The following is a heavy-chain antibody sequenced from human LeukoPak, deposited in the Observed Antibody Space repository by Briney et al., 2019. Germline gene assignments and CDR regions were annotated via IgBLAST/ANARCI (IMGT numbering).Heavy chain of an antibody. Sequence: GGSLRLSCAASGFTFSSYSTNWVRQAPGKGLEWVSSISGSSTYIYYADSVKGRFTISRDNSKNTLYLQMNSLRAEDTAVYYCAKDIRPSLTVTNPGNYWGQGTLVTVSS. V-gene: IGHV3-21*01. J-gene: IGHJ4*02. CDR3: AKDIRPSLTVTNPGNY. CDR1: GFTFSSYS. CDR2: ISGSSTYI. D-gene: IGHD4-17*01.